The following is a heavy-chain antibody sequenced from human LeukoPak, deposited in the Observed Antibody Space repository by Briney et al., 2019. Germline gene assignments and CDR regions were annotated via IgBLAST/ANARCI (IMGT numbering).Heavy chain of an antibody. CDR1: GFTFSSYA. Sequence: PGGSLRLSCAASGFTFSSYAMSWVRQAPGKGLEWVPAISGSGGSTYYADSVKGRFTISRDNSKNTLYLQMNSLRAEDTAVYYCAREGREDCSGGSCYLKFYYYYGMDVWGQGTTVTVSS. D-gene: IGHD2-15*01. CDR3: AREGREDCSGGSCYLKFYYYYGMDV. CDR2: ISGSGGST. V-gene: IGHV3-23*01. J-gene: IGHJ6*02.